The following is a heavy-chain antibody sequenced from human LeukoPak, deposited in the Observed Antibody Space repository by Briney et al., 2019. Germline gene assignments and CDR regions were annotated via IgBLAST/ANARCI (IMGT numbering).Heavy chain of an antibody. V-gene: IGHV4-59*01. D-gene: IGHD2/OR15-2a*01. CDR3: ASTEYSDAFDI. CDR2: IYYSGST. CDR1: GGSISSYY. J-gene: IGHJ3*02. Sequence: SETLSLTCTVSGGSISSYYWSWTRQPPGKGLEWIGYIYYSGSTNYNPSLKSRVTISVDTSKNQFSLKLSSVTAADTAVYYCASTEYSDAFDIWGQGTMVTVSS.